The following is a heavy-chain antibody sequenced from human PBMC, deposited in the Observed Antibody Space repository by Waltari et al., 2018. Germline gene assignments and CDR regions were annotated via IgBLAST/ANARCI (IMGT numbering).Heavy chain of an antibody. CDR3: ARDRGRGLYLDS. V-gene: IGHV4-4*02. CDR2: IHGSGRT. Sequence: QLQLQQSGPGLVKPSESLSLTCAVSGDSMNRNNWWNWVRQPHGKGLEWLGQIHGSGRTNSNPSLASRVTVSIDTSNNQFSLKVSYATAADTAVYYCARDRGRGLYLDSWGQGTLVTVSP. D-gene: IGHD2-15*01. J-gene: IGHJ4*02. CDR1: GDSMNRNNW.